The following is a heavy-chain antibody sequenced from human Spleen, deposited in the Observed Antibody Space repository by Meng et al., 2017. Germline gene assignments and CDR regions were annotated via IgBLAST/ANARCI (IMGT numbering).Heavy chain of an antibody. CDR3: ARDTSIVAKAPDY. CDR1: GFTFSSYG. V-gene: IGHV3-33*01. J-gene: IGHJ4*02. CDR2: IWDDGSNK. Sequence: GESLKISCAASGFTFSSYGMHWVRQAPGKGLEWVAVIWDDGSNKYYADSVKGRFTISRDNSKNTLYLQMNSLKAEDTAVYYCARDTSIVAKAPDYWGQGTPVTVSS. D-gene: IGHD5-12*01.